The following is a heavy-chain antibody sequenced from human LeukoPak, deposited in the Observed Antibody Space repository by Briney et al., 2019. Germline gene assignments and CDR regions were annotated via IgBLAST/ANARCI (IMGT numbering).Heavy chain of an antibody. D-gene: IGHD6-13*01. Sequence: VGPLRLSCAASGFTFSSYAMHWVRQAPGKGLEWVAVISYDGSNKYYADSVKGRFNISRDNSKNTLYLQMNSLRAEDTAVYYCARDGIAAAVGWFDPWGQGTLVTVSS. CDR2: ISYDGSNK. V-gene: IGHV3-30-3*01. CDR1: GFTFSSYA. J-gene: IGHJ5*02. CDR3: ARDGIAAAVGWFDP.